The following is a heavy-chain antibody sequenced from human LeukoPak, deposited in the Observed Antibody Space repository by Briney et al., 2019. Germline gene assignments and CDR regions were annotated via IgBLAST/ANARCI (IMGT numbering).Heavy chain of an antibody. D-gene: IGHD3-10*01. CDR1: CPSISGYF. V-gene: IGHV4-34*01. Sequence: SDILSFTCTVSCPSISGYFWSWIRQPSGKRLEWTGEINHSGSTNYNPSFKSRVTISVDTSKNQFSLKPSSVTAADTAVYYCARGSMVRGQYFDYWGQGTLVTVSS. CDR2: INHSGST. J-gene: IGHJ4*02. CDR3: ARGSMVRGQYFDY.